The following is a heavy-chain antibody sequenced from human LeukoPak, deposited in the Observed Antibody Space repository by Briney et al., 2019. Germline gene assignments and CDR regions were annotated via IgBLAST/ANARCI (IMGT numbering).Heavy chain of an antibody. J-gene: IGHJ4*02. V-gene: IGHV4-34*01. CDR1: GGSFSGYY. Sequence: SETLSLTCTVYGGSFSGYYWSWIRQPPGKGLEWIGEINYSGSTNYNPSLKSRVTISVDTSRNQFSLKLTSVTAVDTAVYYCARASNSSSWYSSLIYWGQGTLVTVSS. CDR2: INYSGST. D-gene: IGHD6-13*01. CDR3: ARASNSSSWYSSLIY.